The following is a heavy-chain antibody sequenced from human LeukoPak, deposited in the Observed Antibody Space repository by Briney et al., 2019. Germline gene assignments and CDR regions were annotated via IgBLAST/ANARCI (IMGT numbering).Heavy chain of an antibody. CDR2: INPNSGGT. Sequence: ASVRVSCKASGYSFTGYYMHWVRQAPGQGLEWMGWINPNSGGTNYAQKFQGRVTMTRDTSISTAYIELSRLRSDDTAVYYCAREMRLTMIVVVNWFDPWGQGTLVTVSS. CDR1: GYSFTGYY. CDR3: AREMRLTMIVVVNWFDP. J-gene: IGHJ5*02. D-gene: IGHD3-22*01. V-gene: IGHV1-2*02.